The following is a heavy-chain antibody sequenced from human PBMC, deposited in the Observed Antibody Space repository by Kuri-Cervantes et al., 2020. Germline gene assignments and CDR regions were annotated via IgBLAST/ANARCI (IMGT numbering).Heavy chain of an antibody. CDR3: AKDGAAAGYYFDY. D-gene: IGHD6-13*01. CDR1: GFTFSSYS. CDR2: ISSSSSTI. J-gene: IGHJ4*02. V-gene: IGHV3-48*01. Sequence: GGSLRLSCAASGFTFSSYSMNWVRQAPGKGLEWVSYISSSSSTIYYADSVKGRFTISRDISRNTLYLCLQMDSLRAEDTAVYYCAKDGAAAGYYFDYWGQGSLVTVSS.